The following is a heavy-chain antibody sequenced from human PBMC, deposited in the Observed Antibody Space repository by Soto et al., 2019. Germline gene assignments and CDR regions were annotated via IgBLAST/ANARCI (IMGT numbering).Heavy chain of an antibody. J-gene: IGHJ6*02. Sequence: KPSETLSLTCTVSGGSISSYYWSWIRQPPGKGLEWIGYIYYSGSTNYNPSLKSRVTISVDTSKNQFSLKLSSVTAADTAVYYCARGGSSPGGYYYYGMDVWGQGTTVTVSS. V-gene: IGHV4-59*01. CDR3: ARGGSSPGGYYYYGMDV. CDR2: IYYSGST. D-gene: IGHD6-6*01. CDR1: GGSISSYY.